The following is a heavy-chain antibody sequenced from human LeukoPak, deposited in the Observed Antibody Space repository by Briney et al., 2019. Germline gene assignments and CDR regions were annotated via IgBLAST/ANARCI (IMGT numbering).Heavy chain of an antibody. D-gene: IGHD6-6*01. CDR1: GGSFSGYY. Sequence: SETLSLTCAVYGGSFSGYYWSWIRQPPGKGLEWIGEINNSGSTNYNPSLKSRVTISVDTSKNQFSLKLSSVTAADTAVYYCARRRPTRHNWFDPWGQGTLVTVSS. CDR3: ARRRPTRHNWFDP. CDR2: INNSGST. V-gene: IGHV4-34*01. J-gene: IGHJ5*02.